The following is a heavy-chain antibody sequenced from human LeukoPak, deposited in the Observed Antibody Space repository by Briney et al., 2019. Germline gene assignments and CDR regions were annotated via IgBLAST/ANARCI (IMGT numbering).Heavy chain of an antibody. J-gene: IGHJ4*02. V-gene: IGHV3-30*04. D-gene: IGHD6-19*01. CDR3: ARDISTGWSTKYFFDY. Sequence: GGSLRLSCTASGFTFGDYAMSWVRQAPGKGLEWVAIISYDGIIEDYSDSVKGRFTISRDNFKNTLFLQMNSLRDEDTAVYYCARDISTGWSTKYFFDYWGQGSLVTVSS. CDR2: ISYDGIIE. CDR1: GFTFGDYA.